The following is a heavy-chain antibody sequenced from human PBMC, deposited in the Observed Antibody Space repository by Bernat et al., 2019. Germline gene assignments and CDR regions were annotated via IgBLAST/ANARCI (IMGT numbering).Heavy chain of an antibody. CDR3: AKGADFGDYDRYDAFDI. J-gene: IGHJ3*02. CDR1: GFTFTSYG. CDR2: ISYDGSIR. Sequence: QVQLMESGGGVVQPGRSLRLSCAASGFTFTSYGMHWVRQAPGKGLEWVAVISYDGSIRYYADSVKGRFTISRDNSKNTLFLQMNSLRVEDTAMYYCAKGADFGDYDRYDAFDIWGQGTMVTVSS. D-gene: IGHD4-17*01. V-gene: IGHV3-30*18.